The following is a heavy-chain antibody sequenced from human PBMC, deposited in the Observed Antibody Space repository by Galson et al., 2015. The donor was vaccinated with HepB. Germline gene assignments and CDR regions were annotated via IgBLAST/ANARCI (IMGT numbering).Heavy chain of an antibody. CDR3: AKERGTSSLGTFDY. J-gene: IGHJ4*02. Sequence: SLRLSCAASGFTFNRYAMSWVRRAPGKGLDWVSTISSTGESTYCADSVKGRFTISRDNSKNTLYLQMNSLRAEDTAVYYCAKERGTSSLGTFDYWGQGTLVTVSS. V-gene: IGHV3-23*01. CDR2: ISSTGEST. CDR1: GFTFNRYA. D-gene: IGHD6-6*01.